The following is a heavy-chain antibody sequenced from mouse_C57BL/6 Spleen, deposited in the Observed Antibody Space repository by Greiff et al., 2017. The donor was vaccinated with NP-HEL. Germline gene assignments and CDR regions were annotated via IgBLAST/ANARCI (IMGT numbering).Heavy chain of an antibody. CDR1: GFTFSSYG. CDR3: ARTLITTVVAPYYYAMDY. D-gene: IGHD1-1*01. CDR2: ISSGGSYT. V-gene: IGHV5-6*01. J-gene: IGHJ4*01. Sequence: EVMLVESGGDLVKPGGSLKLSCVASGFTFSSYGMSWVRQTPDKRLEWVATISSGGSYTYYPDSVKGRFTISRDNAKNTLYLQMSSLKSEDTAMYYCARTLITTVVAPYYYAMDYWGQGTSVTVSS.